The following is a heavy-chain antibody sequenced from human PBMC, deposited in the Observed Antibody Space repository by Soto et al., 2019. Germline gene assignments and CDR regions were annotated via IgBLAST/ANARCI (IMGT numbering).Heavy chain of an antibody. CDR2: ISNGGGNT. Sequence: PGGSLRLPCAASGCTFSSYVMSWVRQAPGKGLEWVSAISNGGGNTYYADSVKGRFTISRDNSKNTLYLQMNSLRAEDTAVYFCAKDQEDVMDVWGQGTTVTVSS. CDR3: AKDQEDVMDV. J-gene: IGHJ6*02. V-gene: IGHV3-23*01. CDR1: GCTFSSYV.